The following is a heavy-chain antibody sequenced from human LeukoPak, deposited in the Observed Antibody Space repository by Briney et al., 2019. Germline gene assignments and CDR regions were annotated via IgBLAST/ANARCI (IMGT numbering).Heavy chain of an antibody. CDR3: ARAGLIRGGKFYYYGMDV. Sequence: QPGRSLRLSYAASGFTFSSSGMHWVRQAPGKGLEWVPVIWDDGSNKYYTQSVKGRFAISRDNSKNTLYLKMNSLRAEDTAVYHCARAGLIRGGKFYYYGMDVWGQGTTVTVSS. CDR1: GFTFSSSG. CDR2: IWDDGSNK. J-gene: IGHJ6*02. D-gene: IGHD3-10*01. V-gene: IGHV3-33*01.